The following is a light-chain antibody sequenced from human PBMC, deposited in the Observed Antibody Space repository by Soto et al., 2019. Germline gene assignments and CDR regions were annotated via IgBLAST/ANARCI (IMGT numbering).Light chain of an antibody. CDR2: EDN. CDR3: QSYDNNIHV. J-gene: IGLJ3*02. Sequence: NFMLTQPHSVPESPGKTVTISCTRSSGSIASNSVQWHQQRPGSAPAIVIYEDNRRPSGVPDRFSGFIDSSSNSASLTISGLKTEDEADYYCQSYDNNIHVFGGGTKVTVL. V-gene: IGLV6-57*04. CDR1: SGSIASNS.